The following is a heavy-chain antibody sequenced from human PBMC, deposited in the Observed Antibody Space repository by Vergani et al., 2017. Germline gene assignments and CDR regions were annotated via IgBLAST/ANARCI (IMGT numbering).Heavy chain of an antibody. Sequence: EVQLVESGGGLIKPGGSLRLSCAASGFTVSSNYMSWVRQAPGKGLEWVSVIYSGGSTYYADSVKGRFTIARDNSKNTLYLQMNSLRAEDTAVYYCASGGPKPGSYYYGMDVWGQGTTVTVSS. CDR1: GFTVSSNY. J-gene: IGHJ6*02. V-gene: IGHV3-53*01. CDR2: IYSGGST. D-gene: IGHD2-15*01. CDR3: ASGGPKPGSYYYGMDV.